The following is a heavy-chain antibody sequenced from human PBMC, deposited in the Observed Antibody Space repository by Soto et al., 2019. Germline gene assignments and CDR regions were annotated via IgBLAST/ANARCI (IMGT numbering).Heavy chain of an antibody. J-gene: IGHJ6*02. D-gene: IGHD3-10*01. CDR2: IYYSGST. CDR1: GGSISPYY. V-gene: IGHV4-59*01. Sequence: SETLSLTCTVSGGSISPYYWSWIRQPPGKGLEWIGYIYYSGSTNYNPSLKSRVTISVDTSKNQFSLKLSSVTAADTAVYYCARDREGYYGSGSYAYYGMDVWGQGTTVTVSS. CDR3: ARDREGYYGSGSYAYYGMDV.